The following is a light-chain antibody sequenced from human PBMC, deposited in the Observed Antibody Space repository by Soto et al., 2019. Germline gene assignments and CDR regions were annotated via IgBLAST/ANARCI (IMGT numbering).Light chain of an antibody. J-gene: IGKJ5*01. Sequence: DVVMTQPPLSLSVAPGQPASISCKSSQSLRHITGETFLFWYLQKPGQSPQLLIYEVSTRVSGVPDRFSGSGSGTDFTLEISRVETDDVGIYYCMQSTQLPPTFGQGTRMGIE. CDR2: EVS. CDR1: QSLRHITGETF. CDR3: MQSTQLPPT. V-gene: IGKV2D-29*02.